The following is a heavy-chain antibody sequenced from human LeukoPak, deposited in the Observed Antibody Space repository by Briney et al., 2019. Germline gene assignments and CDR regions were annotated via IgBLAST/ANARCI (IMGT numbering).Heavy chain of an antibody. V-gene: IGHV4-34*01. J-gene: IGHJ6*03. CDR1: GGSFSGYC. CDR3: ARGLYDILTGYYFSHYYYYMDV. D-gene: IGHD3-9*01. CDR2: INPSGST. Sequence: PSETLSLTCAVYGGSFSGYCWSWIRQPPGKGLEWIGEINPSGSTNYNPSLKSRVTISVDTSENQFSLKLSSVTAADTAVYYCARGLYDILTGYYFSHYYYYMDVWGKGTTVTVSS.